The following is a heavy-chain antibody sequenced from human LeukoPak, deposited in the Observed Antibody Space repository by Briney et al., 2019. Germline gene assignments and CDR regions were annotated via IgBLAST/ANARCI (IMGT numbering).Heavy chain of an antibody. V-gene: IGHV1-8*03. J-gene: IGHJ5*02. Sequence: ASVKVSCKASGYTFTSYDINWVRQATGQGLEWMGWMNPNSGNTGYAQKFQGRVTITRNTSISTAYMELSSLRSEDTAVYYCARAHQYYDFWSGYYFNWFDPWGQGTLVTVSS. D-gene: IGHD3-3*01. CDR1: GYTFTSYD. CDR2: MNPNSGNT. CDR3: ARAHQYYDFWSGYYFNWFDP.